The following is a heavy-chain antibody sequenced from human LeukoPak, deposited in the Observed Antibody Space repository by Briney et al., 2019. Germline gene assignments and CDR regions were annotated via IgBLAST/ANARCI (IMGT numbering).Heavy chain of an antibody. D-gene: IGHD3-22*01. J-gene: IGHJ4*02. V-gene: IGHV4-59*01. Sequence: SXXLSLTCTVSGGSISSYYWSWIRQPPGKGLEWIGYIFYSVSTNYNPSLKRPVTISVATSKNQFSLKLSSVTAADTAVYYCARGGYDSSGYYFSLLYDYWGQGTLVTVSS. CDR2: IFYSVST. CDR1: GGSISSYY. CDR3: ARGGYDSSGYYFSLLYDY.